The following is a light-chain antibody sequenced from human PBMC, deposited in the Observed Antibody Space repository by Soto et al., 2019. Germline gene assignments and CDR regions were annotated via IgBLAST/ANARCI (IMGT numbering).Light chain of an antibody. CDR2: EVS. CDR3: CSYAGNSTYV. V-gene: IGLV2-23*02. J-gene: IGLJ1*01. CDR1: SSDVGSYNL. Sequence: QSVLAQPASVFGSPGQSITISCTGTSSDVGSYNLVSWYQQHAGKAPKLMIYEVSERPSGVSNRFSGSKSGNTASLTISGLQAEDEADYYCCSYAGNSTYVFGTGTKVTVL.